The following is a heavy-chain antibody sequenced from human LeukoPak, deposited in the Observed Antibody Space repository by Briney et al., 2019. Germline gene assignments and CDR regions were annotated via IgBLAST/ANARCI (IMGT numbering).Heavy chain of an antibody. CDR1: GDSISTYY. CDR3: ARHGPLYDIWSAQFYFDS. V-gene: IGHV4-59*08. Sequence: NPSGTLSLTCTVSGDSISTYYWSWIRQPPGKGLEWIGYIYFSGTTKYSPSLKSRVTISVDTSKDQFSLGLTSVTAADTAIYYCARHGPLYDIWSAQFYFDSWGQGTLVTVSS. CDR2: IYFSGTT. D-gene: IGHD3-3*01. J-gene: IGHJ4*02.